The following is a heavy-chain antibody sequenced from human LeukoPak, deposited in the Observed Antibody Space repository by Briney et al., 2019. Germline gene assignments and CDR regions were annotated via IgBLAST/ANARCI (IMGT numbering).Heavy chain of an antibody. CDR2: IYYSGGNT. J-gene: IGHJ4*02. V-gene: IGHV3-23*01. CDR3: AKDQGQAVVPRRFDY. D-gene: IGHD2-15*01. Sequence: GGSQRLSCAASGFTFSTYAMSWVRQAPGKGLEWVSTIYYSGGNTYSADSVKGRFTISRDNAKNTLYLQMNSLRAEDTAVYYCAKDQGQAVVPRRFDYWGQGTLVTVSS. CDR1: GFTFSTYA.